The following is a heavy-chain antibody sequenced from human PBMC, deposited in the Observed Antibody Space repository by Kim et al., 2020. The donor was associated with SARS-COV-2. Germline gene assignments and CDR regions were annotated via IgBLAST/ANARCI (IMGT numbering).Heavy chain of an antibody. J-gene: IGHJ5*02. D-gene: IGHD3-10*01. V-gene: IGHV4-39*01. Sequence: SETLSLTCTVSGGSISSSSYYWGWIRQPPGKGLEWIGSIYYSGRTYYNPSLKSRVTISVDTSKNQFSLKLSSVTAADTAVYYCARRSVLWFGDGGNWFDPWGQGTLVTVSS. CDR3: ARRSVLWFGDGGNWFDP. CDR2: IYYSGRT. CDR1: GGSISSSSYY.